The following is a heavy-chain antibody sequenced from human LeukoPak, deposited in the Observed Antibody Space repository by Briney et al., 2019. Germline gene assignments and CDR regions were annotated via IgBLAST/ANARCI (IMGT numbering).Heavy chain of an antibody. CDR1: GFSFEEYA. V-gene: IGHV3-9*03. D-gene: IGHD2-15*01. CDR3: AKATCSGGNCYSTAFDI. Sequence: PGGSLRLSCAASGFSFEEYAMHRVRQAPGKGLEWVSGISWNSGNIAYADSVKGRFTISRDDAKNSLYLQMNSLRVEDMALYYCAKATCSGGNCYSTAFDIWGQGTVVTVSS. CDR2: ISWNSGNI. J-gene: IGHJ3*02.